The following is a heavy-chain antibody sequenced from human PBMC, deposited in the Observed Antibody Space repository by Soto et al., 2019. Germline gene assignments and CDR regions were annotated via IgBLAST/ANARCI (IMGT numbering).Heavy chain of an antibody. CDR2: ISYDGSNK. J-gene: IGHJ4*02. V-gene: IGHV3-30*03. CDR1: GFTFSSYG. CDR3: AREIAAAGTFAPDY. D-gene: IGHD6-13*01. Sequence: LRLSCAASGFTFSSYGMHWVRQAPGKGLEWVAVISYDGSNKYYADSVKGRFTISRDNAKNSLYLQMNSLRAEDTAVYYCAREIAAAGTFAPDYWGQGTLVTVS.